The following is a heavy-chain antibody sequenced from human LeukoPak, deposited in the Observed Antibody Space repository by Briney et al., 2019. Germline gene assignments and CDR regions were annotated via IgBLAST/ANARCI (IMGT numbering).Heavy chain of an antibody. CDR1: VDSVSINSAA. CDR2: AYYKSKWYN. Sequence: QTLSLTCAISVDSVSINSAAWNSIRQSPSRGLEWLGRAYYKSKWYNDYAVSVKSRITINPDTSKNQFSLQLNSVTPEDTAVYYCARVYDSSGWCLDYWGQGTLVHVSS. V-gene: IGHV6-1*01. J-gene: IGHJ4*02. D-gene: IGHD6-19*01. CDR3: ARVYDSSGWCLDY.